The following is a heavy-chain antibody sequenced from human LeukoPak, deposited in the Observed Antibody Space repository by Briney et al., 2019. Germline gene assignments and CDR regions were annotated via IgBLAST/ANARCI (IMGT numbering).Heavy chain of an antibody. J-gene: IGHJ4*02. CDR3: VLIRSGDNGGYFDY. CDR1: GFSLSNTEMG. V-gene: IGHV2-26*03. Sequence: GPVLLQPTATLTLTFTISGFSLSNTEMGVSWVHQPPGMPLEWLTHIFSTDEKSYYSPSLRNSLSIFKDTSKSQVLLAVTNVEPVDTATYFCVLIRSGDNGGYFDYWGQGTLVTVSS. CDR2: IFSTDEK. D-gene: IGHD2-21*02.